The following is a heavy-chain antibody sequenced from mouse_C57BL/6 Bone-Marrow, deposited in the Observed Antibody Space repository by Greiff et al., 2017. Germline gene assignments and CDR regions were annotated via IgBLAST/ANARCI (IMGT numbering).Heavy chain of an antibody. CDR2: IYPGDGDT. Sequence: VQLQQSGPELVKPGASVKISCKASGYAFSSSWMNWVKQRPGKGLEWIGRIYPGDGDTNYNGKFKGKATLTADKSSSTAYMQLSSLTSEDSAVYLSARGINNPWFAYWGQGTLVTVSA. CDR1: GYAFSSSW. D-gene: IGHD1-3*01. CDR3: ARGINNPWFAY. J-gene: IGHJ3*01. V-gene: IGHV1-82*01.